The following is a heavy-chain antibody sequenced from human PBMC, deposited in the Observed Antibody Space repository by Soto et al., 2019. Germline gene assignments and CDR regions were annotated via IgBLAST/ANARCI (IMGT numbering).Heavy chain of an antibody. V-gene: IGHV4-39*01. CDR1: GGSISSSNYY. D-gene: IGHD3-10*01. CDR2: MHYSGST. Sequence: SETLSLTCTVSGGSISSSNYYWGWIRQPPGKGLEWIGTMHYSGSTNYNPSLRSRVTISVDTSKNQFSLKLSSVTAADTAVYYCARRTPLYASESSRFDPWGQGALVTVSS. J-gene: IGHJ5*02. CDR3: ARRTPLYASESSRFDP.